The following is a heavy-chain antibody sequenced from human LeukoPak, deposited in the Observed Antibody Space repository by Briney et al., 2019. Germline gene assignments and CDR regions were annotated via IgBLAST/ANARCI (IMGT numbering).Heavy chain of an antibody. D-gene: IGHD5-24*01. Sequence: GGSLRLSCAASGFTFSSYWMHWVRQAPGKGLVWVSRINSDGSSTSYADSVKGRFTISRDNSKNTLYLQMNSLRAEDTAVYYCAKVQRDGYIVDYWGQGTLVTVSS. CDR3: AKVQRDGYIVDY. CDR2: INSDGSST. V-gene: IGHV3-74*01. CDR1: GFTFSSYW. J-gene: IGHJ4*02.